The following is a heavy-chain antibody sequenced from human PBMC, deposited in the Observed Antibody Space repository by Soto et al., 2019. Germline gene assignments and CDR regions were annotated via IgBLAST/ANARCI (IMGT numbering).Heavy chain of an antibody. Sequence: GSLRLSCAASGFSFGSYALSWVRQAPGKGLEWVSTISGSDGKTFYADSVRGRFSISRDTSQSTLYLQMNSLRADDTAMYYCARWSYLDYWGQGTRVTVSS. CDR2: ISGSDGKT. CDR3: ARWSYLDY. CDR1: GFSFGSYA. D-gene: IGHD3-3*01. V-gene: IGHV3-23*01. J-gene: IGHJ4*02.